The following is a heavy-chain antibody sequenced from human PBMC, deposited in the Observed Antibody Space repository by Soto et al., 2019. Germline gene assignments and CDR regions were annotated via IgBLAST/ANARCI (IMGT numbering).Heavy chain of an antibody. J-gene: IGHJ3*02. CDR1: GFTFISYA. Sequence: GGSLRLSCAASGFTFISYAMNWVRRAPGKGLEWVSAISGTGDRTYYADSVKGRFTISRDNSKNTLYLQMNSLRAEDTAVFFCAKVGSHSGSHYDAFDIWGQGTTVTV. CDR3: AKVGSHSGSHYDAFDI. D-gene: IGHD1-26*01. CDR2: ISGTGDRT. V-gene: IGHV3-23*01.